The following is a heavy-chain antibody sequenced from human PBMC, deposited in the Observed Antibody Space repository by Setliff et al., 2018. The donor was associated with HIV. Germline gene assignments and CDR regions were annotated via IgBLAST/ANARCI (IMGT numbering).Heavy chain of an antibody. CDR1: GYSFTTFG. V-gene: IGHV1-8*01. CDR3: ARGFASGSGSYYYDF. D-gene: IGHD2-15*01. J-gene: IGHJ4*02. Sequence: ASVKVSCKASGYSFTTFGVTWVRQAPGQGLEWMGWVNPYSGNSGYAQRFHGRLTMTRDTSRGTAHMELRSLRSDDTAVYYCARGFASGSGSYYYDFWGQGTLVTVSS. CDR2: VNPYSGNS.